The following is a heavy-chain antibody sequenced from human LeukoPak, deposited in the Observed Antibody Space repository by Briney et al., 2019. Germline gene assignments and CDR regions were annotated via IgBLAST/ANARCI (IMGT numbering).Heavy chain of an antibody. V-gene: IGHV1-2*02. CDR2: INPNSGGT. J-gene: IGHJ4*02. CDR3: ARAFSSPPNPTGGTDY. D-gene: IGHD2-8*02. CDR1: GYTFTSYD. Sequence: ASVKVSCKASGYTFTSYDINWVRQAPGQGLEWMGWINPNSGGTNYAQKFQGRVTMTRDTSISTAYMELSRLRSDDTAVYYCARAFSSPPNPTGGTDYWGQGTLVTVSS.